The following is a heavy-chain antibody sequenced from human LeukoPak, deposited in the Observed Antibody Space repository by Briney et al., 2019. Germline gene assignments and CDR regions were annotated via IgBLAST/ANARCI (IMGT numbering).Heavy chain of an antibody. Sequence: GGSLRLSCAASGFTFSDYYMSWIRQAPGKGLEWGSYISSSGSTIYYADSVKGRFTISRDNAKNSLYLQMNSLRAEDTAVYYCARDHTYYYDSSGYYGYWGQGTLVTVSS. CDR3: ARDHTYYYDSSGYYGY. J-gene: IGHJ4*02. D-gene: IGHD3-22*01. V-gene: IGHV3-11*04. CDR2: ISSSGSTI. CDR1: GFTFSDYY.